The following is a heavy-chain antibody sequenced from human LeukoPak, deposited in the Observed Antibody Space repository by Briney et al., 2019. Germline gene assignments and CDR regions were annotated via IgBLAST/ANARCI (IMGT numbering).Heavy chain of an antibody. CDR1: GFTFSSYE. J-gene: IGHJ4*02. Sequence: GGSLRLSCAASGFTFSSYEMNWVRQAPGKGLEWVSYISSSGSTIYYADSVKGRFTISRDNAKNSLYLQMNSLRAEDTAVYYCARGSSWYPTYYFDYWGQGTLVTVSS. CDR2: ISSSGSTI. CDR3: ARGSSWYPTYYFDY. D-gene: IGHD6-13*01. V-gene: IGHV3-48*03.